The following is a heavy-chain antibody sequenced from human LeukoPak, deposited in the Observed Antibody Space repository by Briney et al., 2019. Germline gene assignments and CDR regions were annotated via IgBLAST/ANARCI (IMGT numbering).Heavy chain of an antibody. J-gene: IGHJ4*02. CDR3: AKGPQLRSDDY. D-gene: IGHD5-24*01. V-gene: IGHV3-23*01. CDR2: ISVSGDST. CDR1: GFTFSSYA. Sequence: GSLRLTCAASGFTFSSYAMSWVRQAPGKGLELVSGISVSGDSTSYADSVNGRFTISRDNSKNTLFLQMNSLRGEDTAVYSCAKGPQLRSDDYWGQGTLVTVSS.